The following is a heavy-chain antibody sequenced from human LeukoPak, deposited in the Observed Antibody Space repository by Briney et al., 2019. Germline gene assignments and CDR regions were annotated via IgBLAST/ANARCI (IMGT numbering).Heavy chain of an antibody. V-gene: IGHV3-21*01. CDR2: ISSSSSYI. Sequence: GGSLRLSCAASGFTFSSYSMNWVRQAPGKGLEWVSSISSSSSYIYYADSVKGRFTISRDNAKNSLYLQMNSLRAEDTAVYYCARGGDCSSTSCYQPTYYYYYYGVDVWGQGTTVTVSS. J-gene: IGHJ6*02. D-gene: IGHD2-2*01. CDR1: GFTFSSYS. CDR3: ARGGDCSSTSCYQPTYYYYYYGVDV.